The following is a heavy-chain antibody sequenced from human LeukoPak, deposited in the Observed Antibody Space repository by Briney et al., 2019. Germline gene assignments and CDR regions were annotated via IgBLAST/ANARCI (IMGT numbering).Heavy chain of an antibody. CDR2: IYYSGST. CDR3: ARRLRGWYFDL. CDR1: GGSISSSSYY. J-gene: IGHJ2*01. V-gene: IGHV4-39*01. Sequence: PSETLSLTCTVSGGSISSSSYYWGWIRQPPGKGLEWIGSIYYSGSTYYNPSLKSRVTISVDTSKNQFSLKLSSVTAADTAVYYCARRLRGWYFDLWGRGTLVTVSS.